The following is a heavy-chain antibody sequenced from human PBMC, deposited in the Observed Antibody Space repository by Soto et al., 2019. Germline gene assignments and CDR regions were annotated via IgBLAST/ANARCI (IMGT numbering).Heavy chain of an antibody. V-gene: IGHV3-30-3*01. CDR3: AREAFTIIVVVPNGYFDY. D-gene: IGHD3-22*01. CDR2: ISYDESNK. J-gene: IGHJ4*02. Sequence: QVQLVESGGGVVQPGRSLRLSCAASGFTFSSYAMHWVRQAPGKGLEWVAVISYDESNKYYADSVKGRFTISRDNSKNSLYLQMNSLRAEDTAVYYCAREAFTIIVVVPNGYFDYWGQGTLVTVSS. CDR1: GFTFSSYA.